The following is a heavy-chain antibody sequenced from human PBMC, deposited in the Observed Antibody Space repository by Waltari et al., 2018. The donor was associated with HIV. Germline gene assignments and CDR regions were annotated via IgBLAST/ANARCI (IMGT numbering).Heavy chain of an antibody. J-gene: IGHJ5*02. CDR1: GASISNYY. V-gene: IGHV4-59*01. CDR2: IYYSGST. Sequence: QVQLQESGPGLVKPSETLSLTCTVSGASISNYYCSCIRQPPGKGLEWIGYIYYSGSTNYNPSLKSRVTISVHTSKNQFSLNLSSVTAADTAVYYCARQTQAYGSGSYSPDNWFDPWGQGTLVTVSS. CDR3: ARQTQAYGSGSYSPDNWFDP. D-gene: IGHD3-10*01.